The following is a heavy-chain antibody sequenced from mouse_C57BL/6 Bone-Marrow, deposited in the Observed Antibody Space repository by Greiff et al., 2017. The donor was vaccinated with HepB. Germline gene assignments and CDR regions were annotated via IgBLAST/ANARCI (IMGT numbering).Heavy chain of an antibody. V-gene: IGHV5-12*01. D-gene: IGHD2-1*01. CDR2: ISNGGGST. CDR3: ARHLIYYGNPAWFAY. Sequence: EVQGVESGGGLVQPGGSLKLSCAASGFTFSDYYMYWVRQTPEKRLEWVAYISNGGGSTYYPDTVKGRFTISRDNAKNTLYLQMSRLKSEDTAMYYCARHLIYYGNPAWFAYWGQGTLVTVSA. CDR1: GFTFSDYY. J-gene: IGHJ3*01.